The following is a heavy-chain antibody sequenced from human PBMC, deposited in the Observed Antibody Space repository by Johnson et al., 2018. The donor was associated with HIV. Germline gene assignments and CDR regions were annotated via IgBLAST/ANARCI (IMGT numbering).Heavy chain of an antibody. CDR3: ARGSRYTYDNDDAYLLHACDI. D-gene: IGHD3-22*01. Sequence: VQLVESGGGVVRPGGSLRVSCTASGFTFDEYGMSWVRQAPGKGLEWVSGIAWNGATTGYADSVKGRFTISRDNVKKSLYLQMNDLRAEDTALYYCARGSRYTYDNDDAYLLHACDIWGQGTMVTVSS. V-gene: IGHV3-20*04. CDR2: IAWNGATT. CDR1: GFTFDEYG. J-gene: IGHJ3*02.